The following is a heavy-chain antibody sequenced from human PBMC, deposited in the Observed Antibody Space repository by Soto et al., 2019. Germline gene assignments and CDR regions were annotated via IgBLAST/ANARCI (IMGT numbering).Heavy chain of an antibody. CDR1: GGSISSGGYY. J-gene: IGHJ4*01. V-gene: IGHV4-31*01. Sequence: QVQLQESGPGLVKPSQTLSLTCTVSGGSISSGGYYCGWSRQHPGTVLEWIGYISYSGNTYYNPSLKRPVTLPVDTSKKQFSLILNSVAAAEPGVYYCARGVLHWGQGTLVTVSS. CDR2: ISYSGNT. CDR3: ARGVLH.